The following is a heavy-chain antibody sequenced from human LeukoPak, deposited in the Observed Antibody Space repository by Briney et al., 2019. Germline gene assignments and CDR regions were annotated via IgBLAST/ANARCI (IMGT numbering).Heavy chain of an antibody. D-gene: IGHD6-13*01. V-gene: IGHV1-18*04. CDR2: ISAYNGNT. CDR3: ARDLTGYSAYYYYYYMDV. CDR1: GYTFTKSY. J-gene: IGHJ6*03. Sequence: GASVKVSCKASGYTFTKSYIHWVRQAPGQGLEWMGWISAYNGNTNYAQKLQGRVTMTTDTSTSTAYMELRSLRSDDTAVYYCARDLTGYSAYYYYYYMDVWGKGTTVTVSS.